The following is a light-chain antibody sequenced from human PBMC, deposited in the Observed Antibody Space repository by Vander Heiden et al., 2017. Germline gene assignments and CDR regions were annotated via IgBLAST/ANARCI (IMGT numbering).Light chain of an antibody. CDR1: QSLVYSDGNTF. CDR2: QVS. Sequence: VVMPRSPLSLPVTLGQPASSSCRPRQSLVYSDGNTFLNWFHQRPGQSPRRLIYQVSKRDSGVPDRFSGSGSGTDFTLKISRVEAEDVGVYYCMQGTHWPWTFGQGTRVEI. V-gene: IGKV2-30*01. CDR3: MQGTHWPWT. J-gene: IGKJ1*01.